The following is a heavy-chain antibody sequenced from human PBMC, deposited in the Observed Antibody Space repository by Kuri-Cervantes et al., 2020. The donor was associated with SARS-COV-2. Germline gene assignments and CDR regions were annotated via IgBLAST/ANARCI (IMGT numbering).Heavy chain of an antibody. V-gene: IGHV4-39*07. CDR3: ARPYCSSTSCYKGWFDP. J-gene: IGHJ5*02. D-gene: IGHD2-2*02. CDR2: IYYSGST. Sequence: SETLSLTCTVSGGSISSSSYYWGWIRQPPGKGLEWIGSIYYSGSTYYNPSLKSRVTISVDTSKNQFSLKLSSVTAADTAVYYCARPYCSSTSCYKGWFDPWGQGTLVTVSS. CDR1: GGSISSSSYY.